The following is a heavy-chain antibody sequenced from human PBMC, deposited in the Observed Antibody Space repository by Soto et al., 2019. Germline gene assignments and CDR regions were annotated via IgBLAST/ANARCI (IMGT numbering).Heavy chain of an antibody. D-gene: IGHD4-17*01. Sequence: EVQLVESGGGLVQPGGSLRLSCAASGFTFSSYSINWVRQAPGKGLEWVSYISSSSSTIYYADSVKGRFTISRDNAKNSLYLQMNSLRAEDTAVYYCARDDHYCGAFDIWCHGTMVTVS. CDR1: GFTFSSYS. V-gene: IGHV3-48*01. CDR2: ISSSSSTI. CDR3: ARDDHYCGAFDI. J-gene: IGHJ3*02.